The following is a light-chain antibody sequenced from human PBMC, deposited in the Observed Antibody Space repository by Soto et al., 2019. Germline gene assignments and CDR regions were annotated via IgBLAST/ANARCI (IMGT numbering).Light chain of an antibody. CDR2: KAS. CDR1: QSISSW. CDR3: QQYNSFIT. J-gene: IGKJ4*01. V-gene: IGKV1-5*03. Sequence: DSQMTQSPSTLSASVGDRVTITCRASQSISSWLAWYQQKPGKAPKLLIYKASSLESGVPSRFSGSGSGTEFTLTISSLQPDDCATYYCQQYNSFITFGGGTKVEIK.